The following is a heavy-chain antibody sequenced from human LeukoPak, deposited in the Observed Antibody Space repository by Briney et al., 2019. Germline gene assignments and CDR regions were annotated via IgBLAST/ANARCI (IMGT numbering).Heavy chain of an antibody. D-gene: IGHD6-19*01. CDR1: GDSVTSGEFH. V-gene: IGHV4-61*08. Sequence: SETLSLTCTVSGDSVTSGEFHWNWIRQSPGKGLEWIVYSGGTTTYNPSLKSRVTTSVDTSKNQFSLKLSSVTAADTAVYYCARARSGWYSIDYWGQGTLVTVSS. J-gene: IGHJ4*02. CDR3: ARARSGWYSIDY. CDR2: YSGGTT.